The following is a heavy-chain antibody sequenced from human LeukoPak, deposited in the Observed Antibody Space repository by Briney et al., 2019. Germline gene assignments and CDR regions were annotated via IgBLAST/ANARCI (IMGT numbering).Heavy chain of an antibody. CDR2: TNSDGSST. V-gene: IGHV3-74*01. CDR3: ERDHCSSITCYYYYGMDV. Sequence: GGSLRLSCAASGFTFRSYWMHWVRHAPGKGLVWVSRTNSDGSSTIYADSVKGRFTVSRDNAKNSLYLQMNSLRAEDTAVYYCERDHCSSITCYYYYGMDVWGRGTTVTVSS. CDR1: GFTFRSYW. J-gene: IGHJ6*02. D-gene: IGHD2-2*01.